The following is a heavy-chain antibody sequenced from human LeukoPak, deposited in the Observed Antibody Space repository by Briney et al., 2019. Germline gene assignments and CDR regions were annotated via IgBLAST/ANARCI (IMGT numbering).Heavy chain of an antibody. D-gene: IGHD6-19*01. CDR1: RFLLSTAGVG. J-gene: IGHJ4*02. CDR3: AGGIAVAANYIDY. V-gene: IGHV2-5*01. Sequence: SGPTLVKPTQTFTLTRTFFRFLLSTAGVGVAWVRQPPGKALEWLALLFWNDDKRYSPSLKSKPTITKANPKNHVVLTMTNMDSVATPTYYCAGGIAVAANYIDYWGQGTLVTVSS. CDR2: LFWNDDK.